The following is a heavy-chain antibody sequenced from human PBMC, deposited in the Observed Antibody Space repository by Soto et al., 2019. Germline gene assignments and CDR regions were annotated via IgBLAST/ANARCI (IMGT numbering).Heavy chain of an antibody. CDR2: IIPIFGTA. D-gene: IGHD2-15*01. J-gene: IGHJ6*02. CDR1: GGTFSSYA. CDR3: ARAGPYCSGGSCEGGLMVDYYYGMDV. Sequence: QVQLVQSGAEVKKPGSSVKVSCKASGGTFSSYAISWVRQAPGQGLEWMGGIIPIFGTANYAQKFQGRVTITADESTSTAYMGLSSLRSEDTAVYYCARAGPYCSGGSCEGGLMVDYYYGMDVWGQGTTVTVSS. V-gene: IGHV1-69*12.